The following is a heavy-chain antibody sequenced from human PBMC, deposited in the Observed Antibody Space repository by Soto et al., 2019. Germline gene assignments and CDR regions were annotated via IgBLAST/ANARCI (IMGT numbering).Heavy chain of an antibody. J-gene: IGHJ6*02. V-gene: IGHV3-33*01. CDR2: IWYDGSNK. CDR3: ARDLLGRYYYGSGSRYYYYGMDV. CDR1: GFTFSGYG. Sequence: GGSLRLSCAASGFTFSGYGMHWVRQAPGKGLEWVAVIWYDGSNKYYADSVKGRFTISRDNSKNTLYLQMNSLRAEDTAVYYCARDLLGRYYYGSGSRYYYYGMDVWGQGTTVTVSS. D-gene: IGHD3-10*01.